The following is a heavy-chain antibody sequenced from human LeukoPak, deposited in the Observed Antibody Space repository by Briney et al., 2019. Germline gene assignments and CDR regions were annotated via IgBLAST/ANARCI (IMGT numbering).Heavy chain of an antibody. CDR3: ARDHVAAVVDY. CDR2: ISSNSSTI. CDR1: GFTFSSYS. Sequence: GGSLRLSCAASGFTFSSYSMNWVRQAPGKGLEWVSYISSNSSTIYYADSVKGRFTISRDNAKNSLYLQMNSLTAEDTAVYYCARDHVAAVVDYWGQGTLVTVSS. V-gene: IGHV3-48*01. J-gene: IGHJ4*02. D-gene: IGHD6-19*01.